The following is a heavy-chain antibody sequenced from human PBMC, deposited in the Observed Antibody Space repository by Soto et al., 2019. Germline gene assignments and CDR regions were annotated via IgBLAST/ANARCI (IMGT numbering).Heavy chain of an antibody. CDR3: AKDPRWARYYDILTGSYYYYGMDV. CDR1: GFTFSSYA. D-gene: IGHD3-9*01. Sequence: GGSLRLSCAASGFTFSSYAMSWVRQAPGKGLEWVSAISGSGGSTYYADSVKGRFTISRDNSKNTLYLQMNSLRAEDTAVYYCAKDPRWARYYDILTGSYYYYGMDVWGQGTTVTVSS. V-gene: IGHV3-23*01. CDR2: ISGSGGST. J-gene: IGHJ6*02.